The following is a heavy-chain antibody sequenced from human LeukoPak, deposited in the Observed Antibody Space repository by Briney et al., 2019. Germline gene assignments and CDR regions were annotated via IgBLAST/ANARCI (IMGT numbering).Heavy chain of an antibody. CDR3: ARGQKTYYYDSSGCRF. V-gene: IGHV4-34*01. D-gene: IGHD3-22*01. CDR2: INHSGST. Sequence: SETLSLTCAVYGGSFSGYYWSWIRRPPGKGLEWIGEINHSGSTNYNPSLKSRVTISVDTSKNQFSLKLSSVTAADTAVYYCARGQKTYYYDSSGCRFWGQGTLVTVSS. CDR1: GGSFSGYY. J-gene: IGHJ4*02.